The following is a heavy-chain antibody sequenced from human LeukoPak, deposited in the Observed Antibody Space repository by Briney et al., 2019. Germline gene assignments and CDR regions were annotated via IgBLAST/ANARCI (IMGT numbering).Heavy chain of an antibody. CDR2: LRYDGTNR. CDR1: GGPFSGYY. Sequence: PSETLSLTXAVYGGPFSGYYCSWIRQAPGKGPEWVAVLRYDGTNRYSADSVKGRFTISRDNSKNTLYLQMNSLRAEDTAVYYCAKSTIVGATVDAFDIWGQGTMVTVSS. CDR3: AKSTIVGATVDAFDI. D-gene: IGHD1-26*01. V-gene: IGHV3-30*02. J-gene: IGHJ3*02.